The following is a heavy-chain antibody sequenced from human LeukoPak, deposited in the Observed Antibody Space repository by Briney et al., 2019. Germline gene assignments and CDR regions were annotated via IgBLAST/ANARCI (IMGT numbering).Heavy chain of an antibody. V-gene: IGHV1-2*02. CDR3: ARDQNYYDSSGPGGY. J-gene: IGHJ4*02. CDR2: INPNSGGT. CDR1: GYTFTGYY. D-gene: IGHD3-22*01. Sequence: GASVKVSCKASGYTFTGYYMHWVRQAPGQGLEWMGWINPNSGGTNYAQKFQGRVTMTRDTSISTAYMELSRLRPDDTAVYYCARDQNYYDSSGPGGYWGQGTLVTVSS.